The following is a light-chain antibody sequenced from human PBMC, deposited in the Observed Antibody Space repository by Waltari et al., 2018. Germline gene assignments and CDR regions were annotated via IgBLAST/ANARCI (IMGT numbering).Light chain of an antibody. CDR2: AAS. V-gene: IGKV1-39*01. J-gene: IGKJ3*01. CDR1: QSISSY. Sequence: DIQMTQSPSSLSASVGDRVTITCRASQSISSYLNWYQQKPGKAPKLLIYAASSLQSGVPSRFSGSGSGTDFTLPISSLQPEDFATYYCQQSYSTLEVTFGPGTKVDIK. CDR3: QQSYSTLEVT.